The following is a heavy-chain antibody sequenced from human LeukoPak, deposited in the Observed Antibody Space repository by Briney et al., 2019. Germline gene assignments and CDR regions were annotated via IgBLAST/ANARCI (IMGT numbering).Heavy chain of an antibody. Sequence: GGSLRLSCAASGFSFSDNYMSWIRQARGKGLEWVSYISNSGSYTNYPDSVKGRFTISRDNAKNSLYLQMNSLRDEDTAVYYCARARGAGPGGHFDYWGQGTLVTVSS. J-gene: IGHJ4*02. CDR1: GFSFSDNY. CDR2: ISNSGSYT. V-gene: IGHV3-11*05. CDR3: ARARGAGPGGHFDY. D-gene: IGHD6-19*01.